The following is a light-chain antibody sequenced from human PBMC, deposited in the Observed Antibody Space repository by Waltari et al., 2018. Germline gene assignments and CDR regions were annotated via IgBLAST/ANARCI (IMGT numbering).Light chain of an antibody. V-gene: IGKV1-9*01. Sequence: DIQSTQSPSFLSASVGDRVTITCRASQGISSYLAWYQQKPGKAPQILVYDASALQSGVPSRFSGSGSGTEFTLTISSLQPEDFATYYCQQLKSFPYTFGQGTKLEIK. J-gene: IGKJ2*01. CDR2: DAS. CDR1: QGISSY. CDR3: QQLKSFPYT.